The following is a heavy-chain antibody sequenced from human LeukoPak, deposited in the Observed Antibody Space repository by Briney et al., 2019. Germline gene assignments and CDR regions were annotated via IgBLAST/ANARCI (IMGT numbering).Heavy chain of an antibody. CDR1: GGSFSGYY. V-gene: IGHV4-34*12. J-gene: IGHJ4*02. CDR3: AGYSGSPRYFDY. Sequence: SETLSLTCAVYGGSFSGYYWSWIRQTPGKGLEWIGEIIHSGSTNYNPSLKSRVTISLDAAKSQFSLKVTSVTAADTAVYYCAGYSGSPRYFDYWGQGTLVTVSS. D-gene: IGHD6-6*01. CDR2: IIHSGST.